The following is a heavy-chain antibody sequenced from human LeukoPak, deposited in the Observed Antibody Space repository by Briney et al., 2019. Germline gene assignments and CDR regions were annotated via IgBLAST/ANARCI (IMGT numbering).Heavy chain of an antibody. D-gene: IGHD3-10*01. CDR1: GGSISSYY. CDR2: IYDSGST. J-gene: IGHJ4*02. V-gene: IGHV4-59*01. Sequence: SETLSLTCTVSGGSISSYYWSWIRQPPGKGLEWIGYIYDSGSTNYNPSLNSRVTISVDTSKNQFSLKLSSVTAADTAVYYCARATGYGSGSYNDYWGQGTLVTVSS. CDR3: ARATGYGSGSYNDY.